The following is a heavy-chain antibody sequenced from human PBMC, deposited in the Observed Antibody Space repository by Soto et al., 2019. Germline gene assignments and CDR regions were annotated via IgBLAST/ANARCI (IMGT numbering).Heavy chain of an antibody. J-gene: IGHJ5*01. CDR1: GFSFSTYW. CDR2: VKHDGSEQ. D-gene: IGHD3-10*01. V-gene: IGHV3-7*01. Sequence: EVQLVESGEVLVQPGGSLRLSCAASGFSFSTYWMTWVRQAPGKGLEWVATVKHDGSEQHYVDSVKGRFTISRDNAKTSLYLEINSLRAEDKAVYYCAKSSGWLLDSWGQGTLVTVSS. CDR3: AKSSGWLLDS.